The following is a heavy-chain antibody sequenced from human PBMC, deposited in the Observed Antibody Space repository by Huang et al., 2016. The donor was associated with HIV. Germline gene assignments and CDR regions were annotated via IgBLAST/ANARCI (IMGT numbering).Heavy chain of an antibody. V-gene: IGHV1-8*01. Sequence: QVQLVQSGAEVKKPGASVKVSCKASGYTFTSYDNNWGRPAAGQGLEWMGWMNPNSGNTGYAQKFQGRVTMTRNTSISTAYMELSSLRSEDTAVYYCARGLYYYDSSGYTHDAFDIWGQGTMVTVSS. CDR1: GYTFTSYD. CDR2: MNPNSGNT. D-gene: IGHD3-22*01. J-gene: IGHJ3*02. CDR3: ARGLYYYDSSGYTHDAFDI.